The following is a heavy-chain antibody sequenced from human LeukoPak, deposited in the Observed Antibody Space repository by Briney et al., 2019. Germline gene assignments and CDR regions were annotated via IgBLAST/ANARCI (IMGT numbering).Heavy chain of an antibody. D-gene: IGHD6-6*01. CDR2: INPNSGGT. Sequence: GASVKVTCKASGYTFTGYYMHWVRQAPGQGLEWMGWINPNSGGTNYAQKLQGRVTMTRDTSISTAYMELRRLRSDDTAVYYCARDRYSSSGGSVGDYWGQGTLVTVSS. V-gene: IGHV1-2*02. CDR3: ARDRYSSSGGSVGDY. CDR1: GYTFTGYY. J-gene: IGHJ4*02.